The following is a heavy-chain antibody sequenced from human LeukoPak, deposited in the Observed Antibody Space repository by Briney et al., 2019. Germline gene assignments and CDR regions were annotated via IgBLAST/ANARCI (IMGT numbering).Heavy chain of an antibody. V-gene: IGHV3-7*01. J-gene: IGHJ4*02. Sequence: GGSLRLSCAASGFTFSNYWMTWVRQAPGKGLEWVANIKQDGSEKYYVDSVKGRFTISRDNAKNTLYLQMNSLRAEDTAVYYCAKDGRGYSYGGYFDYWGQGTLVTVSS. CDR3: AKDGRGYSYGGYFDY. CDR2: IKQDGSEK. CDR1: GFTFSNYW. D-gene: IGHD5-18*01.